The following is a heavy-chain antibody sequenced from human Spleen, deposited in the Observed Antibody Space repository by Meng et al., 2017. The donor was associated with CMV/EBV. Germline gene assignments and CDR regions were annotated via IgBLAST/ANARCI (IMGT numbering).Heavy chain of an antibody. CDR1: GGSISSYY. J-gene: IGHJ3*02. D-gene: IGHD6-19*01. Sequence: SETLSLTCTVSGGSISSYYWSWIRQPPGKGLEWIGYIYYSGSTNYNPSLKSRVTISVDTSKNQFSLKLSSVTAADTAVYYCATDGRRQWLVLDASSIWGQGTMVTVSS. CDR3: ATDGRRQWLVLDASSI. CDR2: IYYSGST. V-gene: IGHV4-59*01.